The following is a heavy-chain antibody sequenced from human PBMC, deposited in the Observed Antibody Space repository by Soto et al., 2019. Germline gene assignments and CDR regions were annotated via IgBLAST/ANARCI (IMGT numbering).Heavy chain of an antibody. V-gene: IGHV3-33*01. D-gene: IGHD3-10*01. CDR3: ARDLGAFNYGSAYFEY. Sequence: GGSLRLSCAPSGFTFSTYGMHWVRQAPGKGLEWVAVIWYDGSNQYYADSVKGRFTISRDNSKNMLYLQMNSLRAEDTAVYYCARDLGAFNYGSAYFEYWGQGTTVTVYS. CDR2: IWYDGSNQ. CDR1: GFTFSTYG. J-gene: IGHJ4*02.